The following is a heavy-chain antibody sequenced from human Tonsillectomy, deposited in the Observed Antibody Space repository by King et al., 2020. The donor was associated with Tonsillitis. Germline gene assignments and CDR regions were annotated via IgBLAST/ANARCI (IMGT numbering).Heavy chain of an antibody. V-gene: IGHV3-23*04. CDR1: GFTFNSYA. CDR3: AKARVVYCSGGTCYSVS. D-gene: IGHD2-15*01. J-gene: IGHJ5*02. CDR2: ISGSGGTT. Sequence: QLVQSGGGLVQPGGSLRLSCAASGFTFNSYAMKWVRQAPGKGLEWVSDISGSGGTTYYADSVKGRFTISRDNSKNNLYLQMDSLRAEDTAVYYCAKARVVYCSGGTCYSVSWGQGTLVTVSS.